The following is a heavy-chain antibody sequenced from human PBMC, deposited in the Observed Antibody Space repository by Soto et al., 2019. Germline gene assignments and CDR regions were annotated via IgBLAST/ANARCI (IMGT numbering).Heavy chain of an antibody. CDR2: IYQSGST. J-gene: IGHJ4*02. V-gene: IGHV4-30-2*06. CDR1: GVSITTGGYS. D-gene: IGHD4-4*01. Sequence: QVQLQESGPGLVKPSQTLSLTCAVSGVSITTGGYSWNGIRQSPGQALEWMGHIYQSGSTYCKPSLKGRITISVDMSNNEFSLEVTSVTPADTALYFCARGDYNDYFEFWGQGALVTVSS. CDR3: ARGDYNDYFEF.